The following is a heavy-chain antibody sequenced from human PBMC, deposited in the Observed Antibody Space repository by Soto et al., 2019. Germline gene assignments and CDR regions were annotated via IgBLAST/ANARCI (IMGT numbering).Heavy chain of an antibody. J-gene: IGHJ4*02. CDR2: IIPILGIA. Sequence: SVKVSCKASGGTFSSYTISWVRQAPGRGLEWMGRIIPILGIANYAQKFQGRVTITADKSTSTAYMELSSLRSEDTAVYYCARESPAYNWNYQPFDYWGQGTLVTVSS. CDR1: GGTFSSYT. V-gene: IGHV1-69*04. D-gene: IGHD1-7*01. CDR3: ARESPAYNWNYQPFDY.